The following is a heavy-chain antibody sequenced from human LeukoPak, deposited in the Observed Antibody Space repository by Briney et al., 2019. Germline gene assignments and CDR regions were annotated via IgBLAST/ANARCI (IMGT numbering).Heavy chain of an antibody. V-gene: IGHV3-9*01. CDR1: GFTFDDYA. Sequence: GGSLRLSCAASGFTFDDYAMHWVRQAPGKGLEWVSGISWNSGSIGYADSVKGRFTISRDNAKNSLYLQMNSLRAEDTAVYYCATRSYFDYWGQGTLVTVSS. J-gene: IGHJ4*02. CDR3: ATRSYFDY. CDR2: ISWNSGSI.